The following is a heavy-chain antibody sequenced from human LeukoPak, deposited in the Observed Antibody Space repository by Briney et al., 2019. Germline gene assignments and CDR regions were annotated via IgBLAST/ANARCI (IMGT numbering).Heavy chain of an antibody. CDR3: IRYCSSTSCYPA. V-gene: IGHV3-30*19. CDR2: ISYDGSNK. J-gene: IGHJ4*02. CDR1: GFTFSSYG. Sequence: GRSLRLSCAASGFTFSSYGMHWVRQAPGKGLEWVAVISYDGSNKYYADSVKGRFTISRDNSKNTLYLQMNSLRAEDTAVYYCIRYCSSTSCYPAWGQGTLVTVSS. D-gene: IGHD2-2*01.